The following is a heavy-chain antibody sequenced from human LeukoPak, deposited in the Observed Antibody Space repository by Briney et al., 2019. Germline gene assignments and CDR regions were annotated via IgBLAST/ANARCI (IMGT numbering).Heavy chain of an antibody. J-gene: IGHJ5*02. Sequence: PGGSLRLSCAASDFSFITYGMHWVRQAPGKGLEWVAFTRLDGRDKYYADSVKGRFTISRDNSKNTLYLQMNSLRAEDTAVYNCAKDESWALWFGEPWGQGTLVTVSS. CDR1: DFSFITYG. V-gene: IGHV3-30*02. D-gene: IGHD3-10*01. CDR2: TRLDGRDK. CDR3: AKDESWALWFGEP.